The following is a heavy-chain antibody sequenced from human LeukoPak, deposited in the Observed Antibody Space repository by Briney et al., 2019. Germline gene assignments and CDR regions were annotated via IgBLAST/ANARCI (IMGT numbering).Heavy chain of an antibody. CDR1: GSSFNSGGYS. J-gene: IGHJ5*02. D-gene: IGHD3-10*01. CDR3: ARLMVRGA. V-gene: IGHV4-30-4*07. CDR2: VFNSGTT. Sequence: KPSETLSLTCDVFGSSFNSGGYSWSWIRQPLGKGLEWIGYVFNSGTTYYNPSLKSRVTISVDTSKNQFSLKLSSVTAADTAVYYCARLMVRGAWGQGTLVTVSS.